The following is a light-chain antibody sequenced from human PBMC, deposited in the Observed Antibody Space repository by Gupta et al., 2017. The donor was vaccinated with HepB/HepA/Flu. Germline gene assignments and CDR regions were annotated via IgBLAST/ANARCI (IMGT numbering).Light chain of an antibody. V-gene: IGLV3-21*04. CDR2: EDS. CDR1: NIGGQS. J-gene: IGLJ2*01. Sequence: SYVLTQPLSVSLAPGKTAKISCGGDNIGGQSVHWYQQKPGQAPVLFIYEDSDRPSGIPERVSGSSSGTTDTLTISSVQAGDEADYYCQASDSTGNHGVLGGGTKLTVL. CDR3: QASDSTGNHGV.